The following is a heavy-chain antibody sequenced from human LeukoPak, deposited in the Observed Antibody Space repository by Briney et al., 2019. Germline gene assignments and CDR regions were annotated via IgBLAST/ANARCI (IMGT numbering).Heavy chain of an antibody. D-gene: IGHD3-22*01. CDR2: ISGSGGST. V-gene: IGHV3-23*01. CDR1: GFTFSSYA. Sequence: GGSLRLSCAASGFTFSSYAMSWVRQAPGKGLEWVSAISGSGGSTYYADSVKGRFTISRDNSKNTLYLQMNSLRAEDTAVYYCAKGRNYYDSGGYSFWGQGTLVTVSS. CDR3: AKGRNYYDSGGYSF. J-gene: IGHJ4*02.